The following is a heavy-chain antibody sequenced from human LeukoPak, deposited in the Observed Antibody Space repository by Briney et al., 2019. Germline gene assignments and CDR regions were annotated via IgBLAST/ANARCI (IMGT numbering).Heavy chain of an antibody. CDR3: VLIAGFYMDV. CDR1: GGSISSYY. V-gene: IGHV4-59*01. CDR2: IYYSGST. J-gene: IGHJ6*03. D-gene: IGHD6-13*01. Sequence: SETLSLTCTVSGGSISSYYWSWIRQPPGKGLEWIGYIYYSGSTNYNPSLKSRVTISVDTSKNQFSLKLSSVTAADTAVYYCVLIAGFYMDVWGKGTTVTVSS.